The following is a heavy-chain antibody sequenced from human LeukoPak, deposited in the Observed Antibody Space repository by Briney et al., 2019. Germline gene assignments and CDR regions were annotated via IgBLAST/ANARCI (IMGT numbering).Heavy chain of an antibody. CDR3: VTEVGGSFPT. V-gene: IGHV3-15*01. CDR1: GFTFSSYS. J-gene: IGHJ4*02. CDR2: IKSKTNGETR. D-gene: IGHD1-26*01. Sequence: GGSLRLSCAASGFTFSSYSMNWVRQAPGKGLEWVGLIKSKTNGETRDYAAPVKGRFTISRDDSDNTLYLQMNSLKNEDTAVYYCVTEVGGSFPTWGQGTLVTVSS.